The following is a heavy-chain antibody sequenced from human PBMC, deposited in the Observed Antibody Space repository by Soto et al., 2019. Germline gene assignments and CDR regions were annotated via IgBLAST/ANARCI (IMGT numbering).Heavy chain of an antibody. D-gene: IGHD5-18*01. V-gene: IGHV3-74*01. J-gene: IGHJ4*02. Sequence: PVGSLRLSCAASGFTFSSYWMHWVRQAPGKGLVWASRINPDGSATNYADSVKGRFTISRDNAKNTLYLQMNSLRAEDTAVFYCGRGGSDSPMAPGYWGQGTLVTVSS. CDR2: INPDGSAT. CDR1: GFTFSSYW. CDR3: GRGGSDSPMAPGY.